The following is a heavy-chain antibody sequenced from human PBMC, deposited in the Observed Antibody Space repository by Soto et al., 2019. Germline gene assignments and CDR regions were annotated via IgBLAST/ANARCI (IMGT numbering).Heavy chain of an antibody. CDR2: IHYSGST. J-gene: IGHJ4*02. CDR3: AAHDSGGYYAEY. CDR1: GDSVTISHYY. Sequence: QLQLQESGPGLVKPSETLSLTCTVSGDSVTISHYYWGWIRQPPGKGLEWIGSIHYSGSTYYNPSLRSRVTISGDTSKKPFSLKLTSVTAPDAAVYYCAAHDSGGYYAEYWGQGTLVTVSA. V-gene: IGHV4-39*01. D-gene: IGHD3-22*01.